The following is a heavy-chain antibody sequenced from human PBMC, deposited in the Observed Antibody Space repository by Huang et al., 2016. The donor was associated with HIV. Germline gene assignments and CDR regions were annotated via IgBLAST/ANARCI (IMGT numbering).Heavy chain of an antibody. CDR3: ARQDTSGWYADPYYFDY. CDR1: GGSISTSGYY. CDR2: IYYSGGT. Sequence: QLQLQESGPGLVKPSETLSLTCTVSGGSISTSGYYWGWIRQPPGKGLEWIGGIYYSGGTSYNPSLKRRVTISVDTAKSQFSLKLSSVTAADTAVYYCARQDTSGWYADPYYFDYWGQGTLVTVSS. D-gene: IGHD6-19*01. J-gene: IGHJ4*02. V-gene: IGHV4-39*01.